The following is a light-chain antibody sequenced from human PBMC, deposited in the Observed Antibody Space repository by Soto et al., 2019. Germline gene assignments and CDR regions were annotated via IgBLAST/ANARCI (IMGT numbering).Light chain of an antibody. V-gene: IGKV1-5*01. CDR3: QQCYHYWR. CDR1: QSRSNW. Sequence: DIQMAQAPATLSASVGDRVIITCRASQSRSNWFAWYHQKPVKCATLLIYDGSNLESGGPSRCSGSGSGTEFTLSISSLQPDEFATYYCQQCYHYWRYGQGTKVDIK. J-gene: IGKJ1*01. CDR2: DGS.